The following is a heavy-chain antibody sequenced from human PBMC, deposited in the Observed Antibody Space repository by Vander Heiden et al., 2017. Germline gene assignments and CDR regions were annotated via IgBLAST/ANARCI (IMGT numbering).Heavy chain of an antibody. CDR1: GYTFTSYG. CDR2: ISAYSGNT. D-gene: IGHD1-7*01. V-gene: IGHV1-18*01. Sequence: QVQLVQSGPELKKPGASVRVSCKASGYTFTSYGISWVRQAPGQGLEWMGWISAYSGNTKYAQKFQGRVTVASDASTSTAYMELRSLRSDDTAVYYCARTTAGNYRDWFDPWGQGTLVNVSS. J-gene: IGHJ5*02. CDR3: ARTTAGNYRDWFDP.